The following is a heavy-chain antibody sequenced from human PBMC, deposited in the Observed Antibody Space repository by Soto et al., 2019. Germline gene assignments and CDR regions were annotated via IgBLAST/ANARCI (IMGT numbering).Heavy chain of an antibody. CDR3: SRGLRGVLDY. CDR1: GFNFGNFG. J-gene: IGHJ4*02. D-gene: IGHD5-12*01. CDR2: ISNDENIK. Sequence: GWSLRLSCVASGFNFGNFGMHWVRQAPGKGLEWLTVISNDENIKQDSVRGRFAIARDNSKNTLYLHLTRLRAEDTAIYYCSRGLRGVLDYWGQGTLVTVSS. V-gene: IGHV3-33*01.